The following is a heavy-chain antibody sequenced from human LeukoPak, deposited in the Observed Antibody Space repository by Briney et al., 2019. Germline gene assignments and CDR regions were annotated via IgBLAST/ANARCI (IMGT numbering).Heavy chain of an antibody. CDR1: GFTVSSNY. J-gene: IGHJ4*02. Sequence: GGSLRLSCAASGFTVSSNYMSWVRQAPGKGLEWVSVIYSGGSTYYADSVKGRFTISRDNSENTLYLQMNSLRAEDTAVYYCAREKPQYYYDSSGSYFDYWGQGTLVTVSS. V-gene: IGHV3-53*01. CDR3: AREKPQYYYDSSGSYFDY. D-gene: IGHD3-22*01. CDR2: IYSGGST.